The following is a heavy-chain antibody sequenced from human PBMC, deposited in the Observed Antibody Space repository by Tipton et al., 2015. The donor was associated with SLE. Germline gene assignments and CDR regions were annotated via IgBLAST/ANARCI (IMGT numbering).Heavy chain of an antibody. J-gene: IGHJ6*03. CDR3: AGTSGHMDV. V-gene: IGHV4-30-4*01. CDR2: IYYSGGT. Sequence: TLSLTCTVSGGSISSYYWSWIRQPPGKGLEWIGYIYYSGGTYYNPSLKSRVTISVDTSKNQFSLKLSSVTAADTAVYYCAGTSGHMDVWGKGTTVTVSS. D-gene: IGHD1-1*01. CDR1: GGSISSYY.